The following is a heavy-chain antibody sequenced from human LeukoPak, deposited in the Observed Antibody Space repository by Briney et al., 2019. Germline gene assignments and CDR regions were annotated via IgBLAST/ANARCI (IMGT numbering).Heavy chain of an antibody. CDR3: ARALNWGRSFPFDY. V-gene: IGHV4-61*08. J-gene: IGHJ4*02. D-gene: IGHD7-27*01. CDR1: GGSISSSGYY. Sequence: SETLSLTCTASGGSISSSGYYWSWIRQPPGKGLEWIGYIYYSGSTNYNPSLKSRVTISVDTSKNQFSLKLSSVTAADTAVYYCARALNWGRSFPFDYWGQGTLVTVSS. CDR2: IYYSGST.